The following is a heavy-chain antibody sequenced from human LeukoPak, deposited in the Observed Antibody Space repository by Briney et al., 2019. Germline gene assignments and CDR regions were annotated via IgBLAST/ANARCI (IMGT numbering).Heavy chain of an antibody. CDR2: IIPILGIA. Sequence: SVKVSCKASGGTFSSYAISWVRQAPGQGLEWMGRIIPILGIANYAQKFQGRVTITADKSTSTAYMELSSLRSEDTAAYYCARDLVGYFDPPGFDYWGQGTLVTVSS. V-gene: IGHV1-69*04. D-gene: IGHD2-8*02. CDR3: ARDLVGYFDPPGFDY. CDR1: GGTFSSYA. J-gene: IGHJ4*02.